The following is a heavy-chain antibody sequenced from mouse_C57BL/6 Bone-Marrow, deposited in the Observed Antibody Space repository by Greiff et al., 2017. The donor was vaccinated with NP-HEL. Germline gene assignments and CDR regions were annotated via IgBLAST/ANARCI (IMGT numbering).Heavy chain of an antibody. Sequence: VQLQQSGAELLKPGASVKMSCKASGYTFTTYPIEWMKQNHGKSLEWIGNFHPYNDDTKYNEKFKGKATLTVEKSSSTVYLELSRLTSDDSAVYYCARGESYDYDGSHAIDYWGQGTSVTVSS. J-gene: IGHJ4*01. V-gene: IGHV1-47*01. CDR1: GYTFTTYP. CDR2: FHPYNDDT. D-gene: IGHD2-4*01. CDR3: ARGESYDYDGSHAIDY.